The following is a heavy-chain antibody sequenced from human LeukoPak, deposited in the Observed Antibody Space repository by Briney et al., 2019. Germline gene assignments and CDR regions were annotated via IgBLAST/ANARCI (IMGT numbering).Heavy chain of an antibody. Sequence: SGTLSLTCAVSGRSISSSNWWSWVRPPPRKGLEWIGEIYHSGRTKSNTSLKSRVTISVGTSKNQFSLKLSSVPAADTAVYYCARRHYYGSSYYGIDVWGQGTTVTVSS. CDR2: IYHSGRT. V-gene: IGHV4-4*02. J-gene: IGHJ6*02. CDR1: GRSISSSNW. D-gene: IGHD3-10*01. CDR3: ARRHYYGSSYYGIDV.